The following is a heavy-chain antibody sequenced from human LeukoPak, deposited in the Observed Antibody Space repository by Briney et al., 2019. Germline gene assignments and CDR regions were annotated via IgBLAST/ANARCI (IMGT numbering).Heavy chain of an antibody. CDR3: ARNPYGDYYFDY. Sequence: GGSLRLSCAASGFTFSSYTLHWVRQAPAKGLEWVAAIMYDGSNKHYADSVKGRFTISRDNSKNALFLQINSLRAEDTAVHFCARNPYGDYYFDYWGQGTLVTASS. CDR2: IMYDGSNK. J-gene: IGHJ4*02. CDR1: GFTFSSYT. D-gene: IGHD4-17*01. V-gene: IGHV3-30*04.